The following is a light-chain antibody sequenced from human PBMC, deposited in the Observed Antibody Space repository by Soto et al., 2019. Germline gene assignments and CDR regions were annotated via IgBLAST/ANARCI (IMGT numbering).Light chain of an antibody. Sequence: DIVMTQSPATLSVSPGERATLSCMSSQSVSSNYLAWYQQKPGQAPRLLIYGASSRATGIPDRFRGSGAGTDFTLTISSLQPDDFSAYYCQQSYSTPSITFGQGTRLEIK. CDR1: QSVSSNY. J-gene: IGKJ5*01. CDR3: QQSYSTPSIT. CDR2: GAS. V-gene: IGKV3D-20*02.